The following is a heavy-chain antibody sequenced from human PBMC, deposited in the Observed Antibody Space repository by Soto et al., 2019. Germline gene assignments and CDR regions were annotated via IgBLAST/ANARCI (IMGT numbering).Heavy chain of an antibody. CDR1: GGSVSNSNYY. V-gene: IGHV4-61*10. CDR3: ARVGDSGYYWYFDY. J-gene: IGHJ4*02. CDR2: VFSSGTT. Sequence: SETLSLTCTVSGGSVSNSNYYWTWIRQAAGKRLECIGRVFSSGTTNYNPSLKSRVTMSVDTSKNQLSLKLTSVTAADTAVYYCARVGDSGYYWYFDYWGQGALVTVSS. D-gene: IGHD3-22*01.